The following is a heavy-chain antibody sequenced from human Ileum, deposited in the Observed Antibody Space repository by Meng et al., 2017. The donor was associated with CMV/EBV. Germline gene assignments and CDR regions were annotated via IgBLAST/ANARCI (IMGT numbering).Heavy chain of an antibody. CDR1: GFTFNTYV. D-gene: IGHD2-2*03. J-gene: IGHJ4*02. CDR3: ARDVNWILFDF. Sequence: EVELVGFGRGLVQPWGSLSLSCAVSGFTFNTYVMHWVRQVPGKGLEWISRISHDGIHTTYVDSVKGRFTISRDNAKNTVYLEMNSLRVEDTAMYFCARDVNWILFDFWGQGSLVTVSS. CDR2: ISHDGIHT. V-gene: IGHV3-74*01.